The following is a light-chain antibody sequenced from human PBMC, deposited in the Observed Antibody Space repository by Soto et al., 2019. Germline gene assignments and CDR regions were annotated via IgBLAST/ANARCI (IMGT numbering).Light chain of an antibody. CDR2: DAS. V-gene: IGKV1-5*01. Sequence: DIQMTQSPSTLSASVGDRVTITCRASQSISSLLAWYQQKPGKAPKVLIYDASTLESGVPSRFSGGGSGTEFTLTITCLQPDDFATYYCQEYTTYSRTFGQGTKVEVK. CDR1: QSISSL. CDR3: QEYTTYSRT. J-gene: IGKJ1*01.